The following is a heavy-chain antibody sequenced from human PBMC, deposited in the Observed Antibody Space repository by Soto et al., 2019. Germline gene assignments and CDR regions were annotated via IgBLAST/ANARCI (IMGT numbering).Heavy chain of an antibody. CDR3: ARDHNYYGSGSYIYYFDY. Sequence: SETLSLTCAVSGYSISSGYYWGWIRQPPGKGLEWIGSIYHSGSTYYNPSLKSRVTISVDTSKNQFSLKLSSVTAADTAVYYCARDHNYYGSGSYIYYFDYWGQGTLVTV. J-gene: IGHJ4*02. D-gene: IGHD3-10*01. CDR1: GYSISSGYY. V-gene: IGHV4-38-2*02. CDR2: IYHSGST.